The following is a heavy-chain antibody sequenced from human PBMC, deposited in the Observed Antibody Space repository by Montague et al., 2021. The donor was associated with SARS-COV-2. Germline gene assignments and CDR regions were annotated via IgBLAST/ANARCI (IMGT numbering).Heavy chain of an antibody. J-gene: IGHJ4*02. Sequence: SLRLSCAASVFTFSSYAMHWVRQAPGKGLEWEAVISYDLSNKYYADSXXGRFTISRYNSKNTLYLQMNSLRAEDTAVYYCARDNYDYVWGSYRYIYWGQGALVTISS. CDR3: ARDNYDYVWGSYRYIY. D-gene: IGHD3-16*02. CDR2: ISYDLSNK. V-gene: IGHV3-30*04. CDR1: VFTFSSYA.